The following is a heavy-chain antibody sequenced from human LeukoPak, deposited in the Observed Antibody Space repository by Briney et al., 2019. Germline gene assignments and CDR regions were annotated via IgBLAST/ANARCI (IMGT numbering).Heavy chain of an antibody. J-gene: IGHJ4*02. CDR1: GYTFTGYY. V-gene: IGHV1-2*02. CDR2: INHNSGGP. CDR3: ASDGYPGIAAAGSN. D-gene: IGHD6-13*01. Sequence: ASVKVSCKPSGYTFTGYYMHWVRQAPGQGLEWMGWINHNSGGPNYAQKFQGRVTMTRDTSISTAYMELSRLGSDDPAVYFCASDGYPGIAAAGSNWGQGTLVTVSS.